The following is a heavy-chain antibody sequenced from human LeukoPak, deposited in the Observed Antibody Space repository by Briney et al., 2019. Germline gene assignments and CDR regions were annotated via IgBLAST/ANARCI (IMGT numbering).Heavy chain of an antibody. Sequence: GGSLRLSCTVSGFTVSSNSMSWVRQAPGKGLEWVSFIYSDNTHYSDSVKGRFTISRDNAKNSLYLQMDSLRVEDTAVYYCARGVTGTAYGNWFDPWGQGTPVTVSS. CDR3: ARGVTGTAYGNWFDP. V-gene: IGHV3-53*01. J-gene: IGHJ5*02. D-gene: IGHD6-19*01. CDR2: IYSDNT. CDR1: GFTVSSNS.